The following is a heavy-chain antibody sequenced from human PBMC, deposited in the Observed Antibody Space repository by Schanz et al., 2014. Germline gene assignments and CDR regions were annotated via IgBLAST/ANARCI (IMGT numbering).Heavy chain of an antibody. V-gene: IGHV3-9*01. CDR1: GFAFSSFA. CDR2: IPWNGAAI. D-gene: IGHD3-10*01. J-gene: IGHJ6*03. CDR3: AKGSRSGSKVMDV. Sequence: EVQLMESGGGLVKPGGSLRLSCVASGFAFSSFAMTWVRQAPGRGLEWVSNIPWNGAAIGYAGSVRGRFTISRDSAKNSLYLQMNSLRPEDTALYYCAKGSRSGSKVMDVWGKGTTVTVSS.